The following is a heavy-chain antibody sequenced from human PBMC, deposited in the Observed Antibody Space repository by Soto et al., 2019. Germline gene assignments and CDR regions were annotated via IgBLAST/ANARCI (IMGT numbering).Heavy chain of an antibody. CDR2: TYYRSKWYD. D-gene: IGHD2-15*01. Sequence: SQTLSLTFAISGDSVSRNSSAWNCVSQSPSRGLEWLGRTYYRSKWYDDYAVSVKSRITVKPDTSKNQFSLQLNSVTPEDSAVYYCTRGAGRGYCTGNTCYSPYNYYGMDVWGQGTTVTVSS. CDR1: GDSVSRNSSA. V-gene: IGHV6-1*01. CDR3: TRGAGRGYCTGNTCYSPYNYYGMDV. J-gene: IGHJ6*02.